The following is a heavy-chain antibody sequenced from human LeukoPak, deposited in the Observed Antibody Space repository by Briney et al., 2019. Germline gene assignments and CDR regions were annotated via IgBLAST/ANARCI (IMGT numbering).Heavy chain of an antibody. CDR2: ISAYNGST. J-gene: IGHJ4*02. D-gene: IGHD3-16*01. Sequence: RASVKVSCKASDFSFTSYGMSWVRQAPGQGLEWMGWISAYNGSTKYAQKFQGRVTMTEDTSTDTAYMELSSLRSEDTAVYYCATGLGGGYPHSPHYWGQGTLVTVSS. CDR3: ATGLGGGYPHSPHY. CDR1: DFSFTSYG. V-gene: IGHV1-18*01.